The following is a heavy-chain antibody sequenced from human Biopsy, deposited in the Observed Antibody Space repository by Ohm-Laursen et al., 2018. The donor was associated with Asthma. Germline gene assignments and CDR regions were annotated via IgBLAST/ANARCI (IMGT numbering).Heavy chain of an antibody. CDR2: IYTGGST. D-gene: IGHD3-9*01. Sequence: SETLSLTCSVSGAAISRGGYYWSWIRQPPGKGLEWIGYIYTGGSTDYNPSLKSRLSMSVDTSMNQFSLKLTSVTATDTAVYFCARDAGSDWSSGLDAFDFWGHGTMVTVSS. CDR3: ARDAGSDWSSGLDAFDF. CDR1: GAAISRGGYY. V-gene: IGHV4-31*03. J-gene: IGHJ3*01.